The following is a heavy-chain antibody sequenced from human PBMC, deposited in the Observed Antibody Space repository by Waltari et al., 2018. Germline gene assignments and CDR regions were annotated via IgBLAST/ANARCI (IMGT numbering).Heavy chain of an antibody. V-gene: IGHV3-30*02. CDR3: AKERDSSGLDF. Sequence: QLQLVESAGGVVQPGGSLGLSCAASGFSFRRCGMHWVRQSPGKGLEWVAFIRYDASRTYYGDSVKGRFTISRDNSRNIVFLQMNSLRRDETAVYFCAKERDSSGLDFWGQGTLVTVAS. CDR1: GFSFRRCG. J-gene: IGHJ4*02. D-gene: IGHD3-22*01. CDR2: IRYDASRT.